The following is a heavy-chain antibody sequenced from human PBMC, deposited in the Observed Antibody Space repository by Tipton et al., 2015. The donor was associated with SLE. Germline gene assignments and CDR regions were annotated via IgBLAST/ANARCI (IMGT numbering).Heavy chain of an antibody. D-gene: IGHD5/OR15-5a*01. CDR2: IHHSGIT. V-gene: IGHV4-59*12. Sequence: TLSLTCTVSGGSITTYYWSWIRQPPGKGLEWIGTIHHSGITYYNPSLKSRVTISVDTSKNQFSLKVRSVTAADTAVYYCAREYSVFDYRTFDHWGQGTLVTVSS. CDR1: GGSITTYY. CDR3: AREYSVFDYRTFDH. J-gene: IGHJ4*02.